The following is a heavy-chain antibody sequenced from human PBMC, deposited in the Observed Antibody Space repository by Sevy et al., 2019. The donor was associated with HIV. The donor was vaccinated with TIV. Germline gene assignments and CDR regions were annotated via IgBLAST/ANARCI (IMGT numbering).Heavy chain of an antibody. CDR2: TKGDGSDK. V-gene: IGHV3-7*01. CDR1: GFTFSANW. D-gene: IGHD3-16*01. Sequence: GGSLRLSCAASGFTFSANWTNWVRQAPGKGLEWVANTKGDGSDKHYVDSVEGRFTISRDNAKNLLYLQMNSLRVEDTAVYYWAHETFGRFESWGQGTLVTVSS. J-gene: IGHJ4*02. CDR3: AHETFGRFES.